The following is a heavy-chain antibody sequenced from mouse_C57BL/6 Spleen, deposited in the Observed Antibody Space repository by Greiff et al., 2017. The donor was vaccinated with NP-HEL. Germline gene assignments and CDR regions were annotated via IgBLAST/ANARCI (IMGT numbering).Heavy chain of an antibody. V-gene: IGHV1-55*01. CDR1: GYTFTSYW. D-gene: IGHD1-1*01. J-gene: IGHJ3*01. CDR3: ARYYGSSTGFAY. CDR2: IYPGSGST. Sequence: VQLQESGAELVKPGASVKMSCKASGYTFTSYWITWVKQRPGQGLEWIGDIYPGSGSTNYNEKFKSKATLTVDTSSSTAYMQLSSLTSEDSAVYYCARYYGSSTGFAYWGQGTLVTVSA.